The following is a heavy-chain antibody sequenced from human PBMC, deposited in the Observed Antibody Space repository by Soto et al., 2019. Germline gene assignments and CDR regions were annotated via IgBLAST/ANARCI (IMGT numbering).Heavy chain of an antibody. CDR1: GYTFTSYG. CDR3: ARLYCSGGSCPFDY. Sequence: QVQLVQSGAEVKKPGASVKVSCKASGYTFTSYGISWVRQAPGQGLELMGWISAYNGNTNYAQKLPGRVTITTDTSTSTVYMELRSLRSDDTAVYYCARLYCSGGSCPFDYWGPGTLVTVSS. D-gene: IGHD2-15*01. V-gene: IGHV1-18*01. J-gene: IGHJ4*02. CDR2: ISAYNGNT.